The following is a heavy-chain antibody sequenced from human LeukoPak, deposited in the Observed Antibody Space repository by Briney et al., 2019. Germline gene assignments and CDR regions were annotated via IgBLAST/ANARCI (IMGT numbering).Heavy chain of an antibody. CDR1: GRSFSSYY. D-gene: IGHD5-24*01. CDR2: IYTSGST. V-gene: IGHV4-4*07. Sequence: SETLSLTCIVSGRSFSSYYWRWIRHPAGEGLGWIGCIYTSGSTNYNPSLRSRVTMSVDTSKNQFSLKLSSVTAADTAVYYCARDAYGYLNKNYFDYWGQGTLVTVSS. J-gene: IGHJ4*02. CDR3: ARDAYGYLNKNYFDY.